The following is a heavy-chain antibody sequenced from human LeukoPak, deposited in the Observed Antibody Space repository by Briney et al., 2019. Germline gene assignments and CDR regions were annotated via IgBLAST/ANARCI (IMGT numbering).Heavy chain of an antibody. D-gene: IGHD6-13*01. J-gene: IGHJ4*02. CDR3: ARESRAAAGIKYFDY. CDR1: GGSISNYY. V-gene: IGHV4-59*12. CDR2: IYYTGST. Sequence: SETLSLTCTVSGGSISNYYWSWIRQPPGKGLEWIGYIYYTGSTNYNPSLKSRVTISVDTSKNQFSLKLSSVTAADTAVYYCARESRAAAGIKYFDYWGQGTLVTVSS.